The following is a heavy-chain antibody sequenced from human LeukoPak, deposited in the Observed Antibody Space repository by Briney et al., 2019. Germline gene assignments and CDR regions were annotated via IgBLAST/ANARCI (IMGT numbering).Heavy chain of an antibody. CDR2: ISNSGSTI. J-gene: IGHJ4*02. V-gene: IGHV3-48*03. D-gene: IGHD2-2*01. Sequence: PGGSLRLSCAASGFTFSSYEMNWVRQAPGKGLEWVSYISNSGSTIYYADSVKGRFTISRGNAKNSLYLQMNSLRAEDTAVYYCARKYCSSTSCLFDYWGQGTLVTVSS. CDR1: GFTFSSYE. CDR3: ARKYCSSTSCLFDY.